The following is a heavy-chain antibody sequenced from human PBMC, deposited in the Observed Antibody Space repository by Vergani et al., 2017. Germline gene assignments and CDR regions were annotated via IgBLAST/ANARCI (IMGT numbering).Heavy chain of an antibody. CDR2: FDPEDGET. V-gene: IGHV1-24*01. D-gene: IGHD3-3*01. Sequence: QVQLVQSGAEVKKPGASVKVTCKVSGYTLTELSMHWVRQAPGKGLEWMGGFDPEDGETIYAQKFQGRVTMTEDTSTDTAYMELSSLRSEDTAVYYCATIWDFWSGYPSVQSYYGMDVWGQGTTVTVSS. CDR1: GYTLTELS. CDR3: ATIWDFWSGYPSVQSYYGMDV. J-gene: IGHJ6*02.